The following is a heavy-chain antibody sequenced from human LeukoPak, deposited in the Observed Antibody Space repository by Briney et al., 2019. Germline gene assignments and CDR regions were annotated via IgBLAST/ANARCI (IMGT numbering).Heavy chain of an antibody. D-gene: IGHD3-3*01. Sequence: PGGSLRLSCAASGFTFSSYAMHWVRQAPGKGLEWVAVISYDGSNKYYADSVRGRFTISRDNSKNTLYLQMNSLRAEDTAVYYCARDPRWSGYNPNWFDPWGQGTLVTVSS. CDR3: ARDPRWSGYNPNWFDP. J-gene: IGHJ5*02. V-gene: IGHV3-30-3*01. CDR1: GFTFSSYA. CDR2: ISYDGSNK.